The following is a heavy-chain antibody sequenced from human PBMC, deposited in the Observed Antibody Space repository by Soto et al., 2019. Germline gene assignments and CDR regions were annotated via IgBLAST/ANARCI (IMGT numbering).Heavy chain of an antibody. CDR2: IYLSGST. Sequence: QLQLQESGSGLVKPSQTLSLTCAVSGGSISSGGYSWSWIRQPPGKGLEWIGYIYLSGSTYYNPSPKSRVTISVDRSKNQFSLKLSSVTAADTAVYYCARDSRVGYAILTPYGMDVWGQGTTVTVSS. V-gene: IGHV4-30-2*01. J-gene: IGHJ6*02. CDR1: GGSISSGGYS. D-gene: IGHD3-9*01. CDR3: ARDSRVGYAILTPYGMDV.